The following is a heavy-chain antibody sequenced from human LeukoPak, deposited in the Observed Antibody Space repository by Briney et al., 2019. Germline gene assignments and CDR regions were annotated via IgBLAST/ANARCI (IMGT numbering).Heavy chain of an antibody. CDR3: ARGGQRWLHYHLDY. CDR2: ISGYNGNT. V-gene: IGHV1-18*01. D-gene: IGHD5-24*01. CDR1: GYTFTNYG. Sequence: GASVKVSCKASGYTFTNYGISWVRQAPGQGLEWMGWISGYNGNTNYVQNLQGRVTMTTDTSTSTAYMELRSLRSEDTAVYYCARGGQRWLHYHLDYWGQGTLVTVSS. J-gene: IGHJ4*02.